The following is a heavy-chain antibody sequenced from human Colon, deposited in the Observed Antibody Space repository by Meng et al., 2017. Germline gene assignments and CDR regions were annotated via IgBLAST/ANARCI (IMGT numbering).Heavy chain of an antibody. Sequence: GGSLRLSCAASGFTFSSYGMHWVRQAPGKGLEWAAVIWYDGSNKYYADSVKGRFTISRDNSKNTLYLQMNSLRAEDTAVYYCARDIQEMATINAPYFDYWGQGTLVTVSS. J-gene: IGHJ4*02. CDR2: IWYDGSNK. V-gene: IGHV3-33*01. D-gene: IGHD5-24*01. CDR1: GFTFSSYG. CDR3: ARDIQEMATINAPYFDY.